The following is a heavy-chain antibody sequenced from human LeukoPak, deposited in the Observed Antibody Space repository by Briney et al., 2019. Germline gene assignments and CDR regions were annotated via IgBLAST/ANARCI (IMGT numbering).Heavy chain of an antibody. Sequence: GASVKVSCKASGYTFTMYYINWVRQAPGQGLEWMGMINPSDGATTYAQRFQGRVTMTRDMSTTTAYMDLSSLRSDDTAVYFCAREQRGGLRANLGGLFASYYTYYYMDVWGRGTTVTVSS. CDR1: GYTFTMYY. CDR3: AREQRGGLRANLGGLFASYYTYYYMDV. J-gene: IGHJ6*03. CDR2: INPSDGAT. V-gene: IGHV1-46*01. D-gene: IGHD3-16*01.